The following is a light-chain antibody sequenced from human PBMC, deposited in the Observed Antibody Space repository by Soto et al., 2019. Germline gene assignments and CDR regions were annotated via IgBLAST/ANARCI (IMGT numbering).Light chain of an antibody. CDR3: HQYSDSSPTWT. V-gene: IGKV1-5*01. CDR2: DAS. J-gene: IGKJ1*01. CDR1: QRISNL. Sequence: DIQMTQSPSTLSASVGDRVTITCRASQRISNLLAWYQQKPGKAPRLVMYDASTLEKGVPLRFSGSGSGTDFTLTISNLQPDDFATYYCHQYSDSSPTWTFGQGTKVEVK.